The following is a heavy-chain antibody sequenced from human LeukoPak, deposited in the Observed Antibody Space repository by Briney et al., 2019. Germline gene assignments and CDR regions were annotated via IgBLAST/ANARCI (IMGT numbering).Heavy chain of an antibody. CDR3: ARDVGDIVTIPAAISVP. V-gene: IGHV1-18*01. CDR2: ISAYNGNT. J-gene: IGHJ5*02. D-gene: IGHD2-2*01. CDR1: GYTFSSYG. Sequence: ASVKVSCKASGYTFSSYGISWVRQAPGQGLEWMGWISAYNGNTDYAQMVQGRVTMTTDTSTSTAYMEVRSLRSDDTAMYYCARDVGDIVTIPAAISVPWGQGTLVTVSS.